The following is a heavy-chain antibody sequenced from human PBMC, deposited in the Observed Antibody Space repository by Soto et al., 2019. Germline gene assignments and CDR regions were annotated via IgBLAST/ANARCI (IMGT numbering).Heavy chain of an antibody. CDR2: IYHSGST. J-gene: IGHJ3*02. D-gene: IGHD2-15*01. CDR1: GYSISSGYY. CDR3: ARGGYCNGGSCYPGIDAFDI. V-gene: IGHV4-38-2*01. Sequence: SETLSLTCAVSGYSISSGYYWGWIRQPPGKGLEWIGSIYHSGSTYYNPSLKSRVTISVDTSKNQFSLKLSSVTAADTAVYYCARGGYCNGGSCYPGIDAFDIWGQGTMVTVSS.